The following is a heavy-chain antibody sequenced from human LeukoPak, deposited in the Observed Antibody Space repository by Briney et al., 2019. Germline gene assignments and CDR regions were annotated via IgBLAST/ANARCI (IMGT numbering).Heavy chain of an antibody. D-gene: IGHD3-16*01. V-gene: IGHV3-74*01. CDR3: ARSRLGGTAFDP. CDR1: GFTFSSYW. Sequence: GGSLRLSCAASGFTFSSYWMHWVRQAPGKGLVGVSRINSDGSSTSYADSVKGRFTISRDNAKNTLYLQMNSLRAEDTAVYYCARSRLGGTAFDPWGQGTLVTVSS. CDR2: INSDGSST. J-gene: IGHJ5*02.